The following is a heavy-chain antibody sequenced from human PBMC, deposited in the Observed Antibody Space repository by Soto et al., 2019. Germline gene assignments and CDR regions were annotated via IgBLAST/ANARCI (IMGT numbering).Heavy chain of an antibody. Sequence: QVQLQQWGAGLLKPSETLSLTCAVYGGSFSGYYWSWIRQPPGKGLEWIGEINHSGSTNYNPSLKSRVTISVDTSKNQFSLKLSSVTAADTAVYYCARAHIFDYWGQGTLVTVSS. CDR2: INHSGST. J-gene: IGHJ4*02. CDR3: ARAHIFDY. V-gene: IGHV4-34*01. CDR1: GGSFSGYY.